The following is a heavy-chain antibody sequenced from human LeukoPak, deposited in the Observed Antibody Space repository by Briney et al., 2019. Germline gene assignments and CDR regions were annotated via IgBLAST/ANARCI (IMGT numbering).Heavy chain of an antibody. D-gene: IGHD3-22*01. CDR3: ARRVIDYYDSSGSFDY. Sequence: ASVKVSCKASGYTFTSYGFIWVRQATGQGLEWMGWMNPNSGNTGYAQKFQGRVTMTRNTSISTAYMELSSLRSEDTAVYYCARRVIDYYDSSGSFDYWGQGTLVTVSS. V-gene: IGHV1-8*02. CDR1: GYTFTSYG. J-gene: IGHJ4*02. CDR2: MNPNSGNT.